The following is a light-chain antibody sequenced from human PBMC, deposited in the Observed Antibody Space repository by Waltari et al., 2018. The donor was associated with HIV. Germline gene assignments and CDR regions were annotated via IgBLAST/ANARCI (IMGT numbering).Light chain of an antibody. CDR1: NGDVGPDNL. CDR3: NSFTDTDTLV. CDR2: GVN. Sequence: QSALTQPDSVSGSPGHSVTLSCTGPNGDVGPDNLVSWYHQYPGRAPQLIIYGVNSRPSGVSDRFSGSKFGNTASLTISGLRADDEADYYCNSFTDTDTLVFGGGTRLTVL. J-gene: IGLJ3*02. V-gene: IGLV2-14*03.